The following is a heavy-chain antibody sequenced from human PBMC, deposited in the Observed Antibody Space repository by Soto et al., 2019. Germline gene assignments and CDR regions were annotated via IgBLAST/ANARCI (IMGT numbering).Heavy chain of an antibody. Sequence: GESLKISCNGSGYSFTSYWISWVRQMPGKGLEWMGRIDPSDSYTNYSPSFQGHVTISADKSISTAYLQWSSLKASDTAMYYCATEWIQLNGAGWFDPWGQGTLVTVYS. D-gene: IGHD5-18*01. V-gene: IGHV5-10-1*01. CDR2: IDPSDSYT. CDR3: ATEWIQLNGAGWFDP. CDR1: GYSFTSYW. J-gene: IGHJ5*02.